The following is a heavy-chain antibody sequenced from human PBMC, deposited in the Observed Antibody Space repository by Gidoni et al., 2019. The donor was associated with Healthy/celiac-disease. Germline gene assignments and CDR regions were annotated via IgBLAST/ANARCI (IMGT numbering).Heavy chain of an antibody. D-gene: IGHD3-3*01. CDR2: ISGSGGST. Sequence: EVQLLESGGGLLQPGGSLRLSCAASGFTFSSYSIHWGRQAPGKGLGGVSAISGSGGSTYYADSVKGRFTISRDNSKNTLYLQMNSLRAEDTAVYYCAKGGYDFWSGYKVFAEYFQHWGQGTLVTVSS. J-gene: IGHJ1*01. CDR1: GFTFSSYS. V-gene: IGHV3-23*01. CDR3: AKGGYDFWSGYKVFAEYFQH.